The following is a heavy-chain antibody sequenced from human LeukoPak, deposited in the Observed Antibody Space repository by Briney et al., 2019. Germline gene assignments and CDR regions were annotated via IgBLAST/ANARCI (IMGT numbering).Heavy chain of an antibody. J-gene: IGHJ4*02. Sequence: GASVKVSCKASGGTFSSYAISWVRQAPGQGLEWMGGIIPIFGTANYAQKFQGRVTITADESTSTAYMELSSLRSEDTAVYYCARGMEMATRKAYYFDYWGQGTLVTVSS. V-gene: IGHV1-69*13. CDR2: IIPIFGTA. CDR3: ARGMEMATRKAYYFDY. CDR1: GGTFSSYA. D-gene: IGHD5-24*01.